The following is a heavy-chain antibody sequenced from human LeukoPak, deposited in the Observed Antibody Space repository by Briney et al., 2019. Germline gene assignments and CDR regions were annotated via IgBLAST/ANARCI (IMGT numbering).Heavy chain of an antibody. CDR2: IYSGGST. D-gene: IGHD3/OR15-3a*01. J-gene: IGHJ6*02. Sequence: GGSLRLSCAASGVTFSNAWMSSVRQAPGKGLGWGSVIYSGGSTYYADSVKGRFTISRDNSKNTLYLQMKSLSAEDTAVYYCARILEGYYYFGLDVWGQGTTVIVSS. CDR3: ARILEGYYYFGLDV. V-gene: IGHV3-66*01. CDR1: GVTFSNAW.